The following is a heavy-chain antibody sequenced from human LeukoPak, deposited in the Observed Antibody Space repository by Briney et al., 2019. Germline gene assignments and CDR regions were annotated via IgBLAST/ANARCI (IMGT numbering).Heavy chain of an antibody. J-gene: IGHJ4*02. V-gene: IGHV1-69*05. CDR3: ARDRGVRGVVKYFDY. D-gene: IGHD3-10*01. CDR1: GGTFSSYA. Sequence: EASVKVSCKASGGTFSSYAISWVRQAPGQGLEWMGGIIPIFGTANYAQKFQGRVTITTDESTSTAYMELSSLRSEDTAVYYCARDRGVRGVVKYFDYWGQGTLVTVSS. CDR2: IIPIFGTA.